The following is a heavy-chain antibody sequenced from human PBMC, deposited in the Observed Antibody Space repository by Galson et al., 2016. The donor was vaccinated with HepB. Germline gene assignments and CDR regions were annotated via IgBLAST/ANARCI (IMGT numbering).Heavy chain of an antibody. V-gene: IGHV1-18*04. CDR3: ARGKYQLLINAFDI. CDR2: ISAYHGNT. CDR1: GYTFINYA. J-gene: IGHJ3*02. D-gene: IGHD2-2*01. Sequence: SVKVSCKASGYTFINYAITWVRQAPGQGLEWMGWISAYHGNTNYAQKLRGRVTLTTDTSASTAYMELRSLRSDDTAIYYCARGKYQLLINAFDIWGQGTMVTVSS.